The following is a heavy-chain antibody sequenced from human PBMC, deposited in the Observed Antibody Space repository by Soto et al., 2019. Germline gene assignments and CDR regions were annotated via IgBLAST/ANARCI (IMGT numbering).Heavy chain of an antibody. V-gene: IGHV1-69*13. CDR3: ARDRYSSSWPNYNYYGLDV. CDR1: GGTFSSYA. J-gene: IGHJ6*02. CDR2: IIPIFGTA. D-gene: IGHD6-13*01. Sequence: SVKVSCKASGGTFSSYAISWVRQAPGQGLEWMGGIIPIFGTANYAQKFQGRVTITADESTSTAYMELSSLRSEDTAVYYCARDRYSSSWPNYNYYGLDVWGQGTTVTVSS.